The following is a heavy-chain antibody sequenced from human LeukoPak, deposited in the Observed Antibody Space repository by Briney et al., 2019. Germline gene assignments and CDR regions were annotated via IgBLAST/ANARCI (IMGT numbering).Heavy chain of an antibody. CDR3: AREYDSSWPS. Sequence: GGSLRLSCAGSGFSFSNYALHWVRQAPGKGLEWMAVISYDGMNKNHADSVKGRFTISRDNSKNTLVQMNSLRAEDTAVYYCAREYDSSWPSWGQGTLVTVSS. J-gene: IGHJ5*02. V-gene: IGHV3-30*04. D-gene: IGHD3-22*01. CDR1: GFSFSNYA. CDR2: ISYDGMNK.